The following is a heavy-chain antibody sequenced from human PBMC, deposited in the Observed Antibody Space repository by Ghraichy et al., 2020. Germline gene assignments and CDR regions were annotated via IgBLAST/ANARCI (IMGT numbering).Heavy chain of an antibody. Sequence: ASVKVSCKVSGYRLNEVNIHWLRQGRAKRLEWMGGFDPEEDSTIYPRRVQGRVIMTEDTSTDTAYMELTSLTFDDTAIYYCATSLTLQGDFDNWGQGTLITVSS. J-gene: IGHJ4*02. D-gene: IGHD2-21*02. CDR3: ATSLTLQGDFDN. CDR2: FDPEEDST. CDR1: GYRLNEVN. V-gene: IGHV1-24*01.